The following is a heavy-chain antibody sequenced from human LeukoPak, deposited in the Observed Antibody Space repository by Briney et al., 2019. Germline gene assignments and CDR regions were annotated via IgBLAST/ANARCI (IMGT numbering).Heavy chain of an antibody. J-gene: IGHJ4*02. CDR2: MNPNSGNT. CDR3: ARAASCGDHAFDY. V-gene: IGHV1-8*01. D-gene: IGHD4-17*01. CDR1: GHTFTSYD. Sequence: GASVKVSCKASGHTFTSYDINWVRQATGQGLEWMGWMNPNSGNTGYAQKFQGRVTMTRNTSISTAYMELSSLRSEDTAVYYCARAASCGDHAFDYWGQGTLVTVSS.